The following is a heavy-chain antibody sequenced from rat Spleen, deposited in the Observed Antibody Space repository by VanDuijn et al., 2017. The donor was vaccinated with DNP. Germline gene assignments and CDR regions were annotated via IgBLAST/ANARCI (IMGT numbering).Heavy chain of an antibody. CDR3: TRDVPNYLDY. J-gene: IGHJ2*01. CDR2: ISSRGST. Sequence: QVQLKESGPGLVQPSQTLSLTCTVSGFSLTSNSVHWVRQSPGKGLEWVGAISSRGSTYYDSALKSRLSISRDTSKSQVFLRMNSLQTEDTAIYFCTRDVPNYLDYWGQGVMVTVSS. CDR1: GFSLTSNS. V-gene: IGHV2-1*01.